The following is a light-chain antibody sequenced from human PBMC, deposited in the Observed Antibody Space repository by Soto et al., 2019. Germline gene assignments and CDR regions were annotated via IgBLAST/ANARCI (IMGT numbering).Light chain of an antibody. CDR1: NVGSKN. V-gene: IGLV3-9*01. CDR2: RDT. CDR3: QVWDSVSDTSVV. J-gene: IGLJ3*02. Sequence: SYELTQPLSVSVALGLTARITCEGNNVGSKNVHWYQQKPGQAPVLVIYRDTNRPSGIPERISGSNWGNTATLTISSAQVDDEADYYCQVWDSVSDTSVVFGGGTKLTVL.